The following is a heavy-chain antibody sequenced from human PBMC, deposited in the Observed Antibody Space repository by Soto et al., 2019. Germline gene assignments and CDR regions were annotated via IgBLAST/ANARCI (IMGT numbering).Heavy chain of an antibody. J-gene: IGHJ6*01. D-gene: IGHD5-18*01. V-gene: IGHV3-30*03. Sequence: QEQLVESGGGVVHPGRSLRLSCSASGFSFSSYGIHWVRQAPGKGLEWVALMSYDGRKIFYTDSVKGRFTISRDNSENTLYRQMNRMTVECTAVYYCAHADRQLDTMGDYAMDVWGQGPRVNVSS. CDR3: AHADRQLDTMGDYAMDV. CDR1: GFSFSSYG. CDR2: MSYDGRKI.